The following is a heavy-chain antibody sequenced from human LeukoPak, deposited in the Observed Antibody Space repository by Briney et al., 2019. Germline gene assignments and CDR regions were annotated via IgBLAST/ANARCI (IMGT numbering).Heavy chain of an antibody. D-gene: IGHD2-8*01. V-gene: IGHV3-23*01. CDR2: MSGSGGST. CDR3: AKDRPPRANGAFDY. CDR1: GFTFNIYP. J-gene: IGHJ4*02. Sequence: GGSLRLSCAASGFTFNIYPMNWVRQAPGNGLEWVSAMSGSGGSTYYADSVKGRFTISRDNSKNTLYLQMNSLRAEDTAVYYCAKDRPPRANGAFDYWGQGTLVTVSS.